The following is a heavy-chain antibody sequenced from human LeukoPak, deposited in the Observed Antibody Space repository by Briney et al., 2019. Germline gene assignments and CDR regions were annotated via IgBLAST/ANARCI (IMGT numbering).Heavy chain of an antibody. J-gene: IGHJ3*02. CDR2: IYYNGNT. Sequence: SQTLSLTCTVSGDSISSGGYYWSWIRQHPGKGLEWIGYIYYNGNTYYNPSLKSRVTISVDTSKNQFSLKLSSVTAADTAVYYCARRRRIVGATPGAFDIWGQGTMVTVSS. CDR3: ARRRRIVGATPGAFDI. V-gene: IGHV4-31*03. D-gene: IGHD1-26*01. CDR1: GDSISSGGYY.